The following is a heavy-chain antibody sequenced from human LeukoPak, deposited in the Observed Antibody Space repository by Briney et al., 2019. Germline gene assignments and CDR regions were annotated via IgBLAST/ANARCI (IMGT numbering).Heavy chain of an antibody. CDR1: GFTFSSYG. Sequence: GGSLRLSCAASGFTFSSYGMHWVRQAPGKGLEWVAFIRYDGSNKYYADSVKGRFTISRDNSKNTLYLQMNSLRAEDTAVYYCAKDDWDYYDFKFPTQGYMDVWGKGTTVTVSS. CDR2: IRYDGSNK. CDR3: AKDDWDYYDFKFPTQGYMDV. V-gene: IGHV3-30*02. J-gene: IGHJ6*03. D-gene: IGHD3-3*01.